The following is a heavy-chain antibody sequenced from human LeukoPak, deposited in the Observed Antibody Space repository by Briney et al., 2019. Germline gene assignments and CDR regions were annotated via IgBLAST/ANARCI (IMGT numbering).Heavy chain of an antibody. CDR1: GGSFSGYY. V-gene: IGHV4-34*01. Sequence: KPSETLSLTCAVYGGSFSGYYWSWIRQPPGKGLEWIGEINHSGSTNYNPSLKSRVTISVDTSKNQFSLKLSSVTAADTAVYYCAREGGVTTSYNWFDPWGQGTLVTVSS. J-gene: IGHJ5*02. D-gene: IGHD4-17*01. CDR2: INHSGST. CDR3: AREGGVTTSYNWFDP.